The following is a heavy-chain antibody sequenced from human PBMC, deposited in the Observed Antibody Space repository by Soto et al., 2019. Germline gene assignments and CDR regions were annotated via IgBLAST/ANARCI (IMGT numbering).Heavy chain of an antibody. D-gene: IGHD4-17*01. CDR1: GYTFTSHG. V-gene: IGHV1-18*01. CDR3: ARSTRYYAGYAAY. J-gene: IGHJ4*02. CDR2: ISGYSGDT. Sequence: ASVKVSCKSSGYTFTSHGITWVRQAPGQGLELVGWISGYSGDTNYAQKFQGRVSMTTDTFTSTAYMDLSSLTSDDTAVYYCARSTRYYAGYAAYWGQRPLVTASS.